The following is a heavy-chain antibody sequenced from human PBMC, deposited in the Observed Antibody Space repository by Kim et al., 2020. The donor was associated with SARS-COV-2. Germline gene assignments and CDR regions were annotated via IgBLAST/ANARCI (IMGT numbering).Heavy chain of an antibody. D-gene: IGHD1-26*01. CDR1: GFTFSSFA. Sequence: GGSLRLSCAASGFTFSSFAMSWVRQAPGMGLQWVSAITGSGGGTHYADSVRGRFTISRDNSKNTLYLQMNSLRAEDTAVYYCAKSVTVGAYYYYALDVWG. J-gene: IGHJ6*01. CDR2: ITGSGGGT. V-gene: IGHV3-23*01. CDR3: AKSVTVGAYYYYALDV.